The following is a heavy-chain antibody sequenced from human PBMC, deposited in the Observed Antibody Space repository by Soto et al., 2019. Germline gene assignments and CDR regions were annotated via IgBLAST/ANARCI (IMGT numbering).Heavy chain of an antibody. J-gene: IGHJ6*02. V-gene: IGHV3-72*01. CDR1: GFTFSDHY. D-gene: IGHD1-26*01. CDR3: ARALPIGSHGDMAV. CDR2: IRNKANDYTT. Sequence: EVQLVEFGGGLVQPGGSLRLSCVASGFTFSDHYMDWVRQAPGKGPEWVARIRNKANDYTTEYSASVKGRFTISRADSKNSLYLQRDSLKTEDKALYYCARALPIGSHGDMAVWGRGPRVNVS.